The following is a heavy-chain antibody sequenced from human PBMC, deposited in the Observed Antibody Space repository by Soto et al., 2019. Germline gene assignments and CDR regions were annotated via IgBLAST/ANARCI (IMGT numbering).Heavy chain of an antibody. V-gene: IGHV3-23*01. J-gene: IGHJ5*02. CDR1: GFIFENFG. CDR2: ISGSGFKK. D-gene: IGHD2-2*01. Sequence: GGSLRLSCAASGFIFENFGMSWVRQAPGKGLEWISSISGSGFKKYYADSVKGRFTISRDNSKSTVYLELNNLSAEDTAVYHCAKNQGIELVPLATVDWFDPWGQGSVVTVSS. CDR3: AKNQGIELVPLATVDWFDP.